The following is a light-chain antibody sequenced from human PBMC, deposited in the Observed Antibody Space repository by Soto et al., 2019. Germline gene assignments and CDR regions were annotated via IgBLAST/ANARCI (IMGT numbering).Light chain of an antibody. CDR3: QQYGSSPWT. CDR1: QSISSY. Sequence: IQMSQSPSSLSASVGYIVTITCWASQSISSYLNWYQQKPGQAPKILIYAASSLQSGVPSRFSVSGSGTDFTLTISRLENEDFAVYYCQQYGSSPWTFGQGTKVDIK. V-gene: IGKV1-39*01. CDR2: AAS. J-gene: IGKJ1*01.